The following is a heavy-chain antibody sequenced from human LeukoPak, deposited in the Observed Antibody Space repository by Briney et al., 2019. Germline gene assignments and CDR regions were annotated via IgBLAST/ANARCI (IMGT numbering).Heavy chain of an antibody. J-gene: IGHJ4*02. D-gene: IGHD2-8*01. CDR3: ARQAVYAIRAKIQYYFDY. Sequence: SETLSLTCAVYGGSFSGYYWSWIRQPPGKGLEWIGEINHSGSTNYNPSLKSRVTISVDTSKNQFSLKLSSVTAADTAVYYCARQAVYAIRAKIQYYFDYWGQGTLVTVSS. V-gene: IGHV4-34*01. CDR2: INHSGST. CDR1: GGSFSGYY.